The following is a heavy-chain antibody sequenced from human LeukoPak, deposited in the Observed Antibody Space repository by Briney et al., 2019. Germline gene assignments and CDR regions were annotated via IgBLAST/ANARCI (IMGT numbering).Heavy chain of an antibody. D-gene: IGHD2-21*01. CDR1: GDSISSTDSY. Sequence: SETLSLTCTVFGDSISSTDSYWGWIRQPPGKALEWIATIYYSGNTYYNPSLKSRVTISIDTSKNQFSLKLSSLTAADTAVYYCARVLARQFTSFSDSRPYSYYYMDVWGKGTTVTISS. J-gene: IGHJ6*03. CDR3: ARVLARQFTSFSDSRPYSYYYMDV. V-gene: IGHV4-39*07. CDR2: IYYSGNT.